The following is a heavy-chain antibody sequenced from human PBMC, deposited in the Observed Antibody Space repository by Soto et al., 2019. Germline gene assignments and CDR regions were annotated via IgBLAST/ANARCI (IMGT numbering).Heavy chain of an antibody. CDR3: ARAPAGYDSSGYYDY. V-gene: IGHV3-30-3*01. Sequence: GGSLRLSCAASGFTFSSYAMHWVRQAPGKGLEWVAVISYDGSNKYYADSVKGRFTISRDNSKNTLYLQMNSLRAEDTAVYYCARAPAGYDSSGYYDYWGQGTLVTVSS. D-gene: IGHD3-22*01. CDR2: ISYDGSNK. CDR1: GFTFSSYA. J-gene: IGHJ4*02.